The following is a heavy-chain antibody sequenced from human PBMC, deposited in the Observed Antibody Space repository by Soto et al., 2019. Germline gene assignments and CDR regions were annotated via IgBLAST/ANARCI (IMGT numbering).Heavy chain of an antibody. V-gene: IGHV1-18*01. Sequence: ASVKVSCKASGYTFTSYAMHWVRQAPGQRLEWMGWISAYNGNTNYAQKLQGRVTMTTDTSTSTAYMELRSLRSDDTAVYYCARLEYSSSSWFDPWGQGTLVTVSS. CDR3: ARLEYSSSSWFDP. CDR1: GYTFTSYA. CDR2: ISAYNGNT. D-gene: IGHD6-6*01. J-gene: IGHJ5*02.